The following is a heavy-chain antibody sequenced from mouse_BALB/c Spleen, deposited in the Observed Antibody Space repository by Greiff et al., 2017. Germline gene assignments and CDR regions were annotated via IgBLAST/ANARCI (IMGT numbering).Heavy chain of an antibody. J-gene: IGHJ4*01. V-gene: IGHV5-9-4*01. CDR1: GFTFSSYA. CDR3: ARRQLGTMDD. Sequence: EVKLMESGGGLVKPGGSLKLSCAASGFTFSSYAMSWVRQSPEKRLEWVAEISSGGSYTYYPDTVTGRFTISRDNAKNTLYLEMSSLRSEDTAMYYCARRQLGTMDDWGQGTSVTVSS. D-gene: IGHD3-2*01. CDR2: ISSGGSYT.